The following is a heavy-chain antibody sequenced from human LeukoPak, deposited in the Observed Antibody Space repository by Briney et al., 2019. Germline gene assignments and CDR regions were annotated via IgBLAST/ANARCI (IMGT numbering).Heavy chain of an antibody. CDR3: TTEKTTVTWYFQY. J-gene: IGHJ1*01. CDR2: IKSKTDRGTT. V-gene: IGHV3-15*01. D-gene: IGHD4-17*01. CDR1: RFTFSNAW. Sequence: GGSLRLSCAASRFTFSNAWMSWVRQAPGKGLEWVGRIKSKTDRGTTDYAAPVKGRFTISRDDSKNTLYLQMNSLKTEDTAVYYCTTEKTTVTWYFQYWGQGTLVTVSS.